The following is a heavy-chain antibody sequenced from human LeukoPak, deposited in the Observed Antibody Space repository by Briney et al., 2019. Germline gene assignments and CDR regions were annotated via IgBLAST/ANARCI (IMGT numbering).Heavy chain of an antibody. V-gene: IGHV3-21*01. D-gene: IGHD2-21*02. J-gene: IGHJ3*02. CDR3: ARQRCGGDCYSGAFDI. CDR1: GFTFSSYS. CDR2: ISSSRSYI. Sequence: GGSLRLSCAASGFTFSSYSMNWVRQAPGKGPEWVSFISSSRSYIYYADSVKGRFTISRDNAKNSLYLQMNSLRAEDTALYYCARQRCGGDCYSGAFDIWGQGTMVTVSS.